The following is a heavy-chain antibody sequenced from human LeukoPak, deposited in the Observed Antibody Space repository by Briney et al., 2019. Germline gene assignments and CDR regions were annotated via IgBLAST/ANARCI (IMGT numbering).Heavy chain of an antibody. V-gene: IGHV1-18*01. CDR2: ISAYNGNT. D-gene: IGHD1-26*01. J-gene: IGHJ5*02. Sequence: GASVKVSCKASGYTFTSYGISWVRQAPGQGLEWMGWISAYNGNTNYAQKLQGRVTMTTDTSTSTAYMELRSLRSDDTAVYYCARSAYAWRKLVGATGVGVFDPWGQGTLVTVSS. CDR1: GYTFTSYG. CDR3: ARSAYAWRKLVGATGVGVFDP.